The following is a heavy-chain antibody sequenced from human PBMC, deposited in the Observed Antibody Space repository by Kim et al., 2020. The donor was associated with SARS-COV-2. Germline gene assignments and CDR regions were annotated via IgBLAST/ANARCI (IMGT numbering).Heavy chain of an antibody. V-gene: IGHV3-15*01. Sequence: GGSLRLSCAASGFTFSNAWMTWVRQAPGKGLEWVGRIKSKTDGGTTEYAAPVKGRFTISRDDSKNTLYLQMNSLKTEDTAVYYCTTFNKLERTFDYWGQGTLVTVSS. J-gene: IGHJ4*02. CDR1: GFTFSNAW. CDR3: TTFNKLERTFDY. CDR2: IKSKTDGGTT. D-gene: IGHD1-1*01.